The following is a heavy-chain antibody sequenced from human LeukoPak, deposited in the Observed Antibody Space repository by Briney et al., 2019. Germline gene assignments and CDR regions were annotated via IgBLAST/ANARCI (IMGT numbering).Heavy chain of an antibody. Sequence: SETLSLTCTVSGVSISSSSYYWGWIRQPPGKGLEWIGNIYYSGSTYYNPSLKSRVTISVDTSKNQFSLKLSSVTAADTAVYYCARQARWLQRVDYWGQGTLVTVSS. CDR3: ARQARWLQRVDY. V-gene: IGHV4-39*01. CDR1: GVSISSSSYY. J-gene: IGHJ4*02. CDR2: IYYSGST. D-gene: IGHD5-24*01.